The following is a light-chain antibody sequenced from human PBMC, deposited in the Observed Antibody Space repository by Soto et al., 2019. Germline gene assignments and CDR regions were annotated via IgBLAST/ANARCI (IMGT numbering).Light chain of an antibody. CDR3: SSYTSSSTLNV. CDR1: SSDVGGYNY. J-gene: IGLJ1*01. Sequence: QSVLTQPASGSGSHGQSITTSCTGTSSDVGGYNYVSWYQQHPGKAPKLMIYDVSNRPSGVPNRFSGSKSGNTASLTISGLQAEDEADYYCSSYTSSSTLNVFGTGTKVTVL. V-gene: IGLV2-14*01. CDR2: DVS.